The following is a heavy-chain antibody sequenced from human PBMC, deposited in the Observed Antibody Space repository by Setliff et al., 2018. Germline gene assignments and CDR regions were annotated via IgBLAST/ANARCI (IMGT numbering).Heavy chain of an antibody. CDR3: ARAGPTVTFFRVLVISWWDP. J-gene: IGHJ5*02. CDR2: IYHSGST. Sequence: KTSETLSLTCAVSGYSISSGYYWGWIRQPPGKGLEWIGSIYHSGSTYYNPSLKSRVTISVDTSKNQFSLKLSSVTAADTATYYCARAGPTVTFFRVLVISWWDPWGQGSPVTVSS. CDR1: GYSISSGYY. V-gene: IGHV4-38-2*01. D-gene: IGHD3-3*01.